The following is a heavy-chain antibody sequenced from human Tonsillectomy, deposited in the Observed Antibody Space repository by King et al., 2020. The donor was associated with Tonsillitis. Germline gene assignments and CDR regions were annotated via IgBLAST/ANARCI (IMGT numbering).Heavy chain of an antibody. CDR3: ASIRGPVEDDY. Sequence: DVQLVESGGGLVQPGGSLRLSCAASGFTLSSYWMHWVRQAPGKGLVWVSRINSDGSSTNYADSVKGRFTISRDNAKNTLYLQMNSLRAEDTAVYYCASIRGPVEDDYWVQGTLVTVSS. CDR1: GFTLSSYW. J-gene: IGHJ4*02. V-gene: IGHV3-74*01. D-gene: IGHD4-23*01. CDR2: INSDGSST.